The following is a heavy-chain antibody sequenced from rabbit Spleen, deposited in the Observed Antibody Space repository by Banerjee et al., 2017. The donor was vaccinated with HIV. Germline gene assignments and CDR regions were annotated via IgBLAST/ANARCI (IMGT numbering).Heavy chain of an antibody. D-gene: IGHD1-1*01. J-gene: IGHJ6*01. CDR2: IDPVFGIT. CDR3: VRSDRSDDCMNL. CDR1: GFDFSSYG. Sequence: QEQLVESGGGLVQPGGSLKLSCKASGFDFSSYGVSWVRQAPGKGLEWIGYIDPVFGITYAANWVNGRFTVSSHNAQNTLYLQLNSLTAADTATYFCVRSDRSDDCMNLWGTGTLVTVS. V-gene: IGHV1S47*01.